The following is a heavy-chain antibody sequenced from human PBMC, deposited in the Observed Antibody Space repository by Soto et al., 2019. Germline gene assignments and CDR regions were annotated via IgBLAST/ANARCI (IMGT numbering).Heavy chain of an antibody. D-gene: IGHD3-16*01. J-gene: IGHJ3*02. V-gene: IGHV3-21*01. CDR1: GFTFSSYS. Sequence: PGGSLSLSCAASGFTFSSYSMNWVRQAPGKGLEWVSSISSSSSYIYYADSVKGRFTISRDNAKNSLYLQMNSLRAEDTAVYYCARVGGNDAFDIWGQGTMVTVSS. CDR3: ARVGGNDAFDI. CDR2: ISSSSSYI.